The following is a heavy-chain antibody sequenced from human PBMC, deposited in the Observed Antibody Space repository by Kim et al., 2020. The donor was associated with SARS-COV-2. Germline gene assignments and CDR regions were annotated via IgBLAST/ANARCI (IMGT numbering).Heavy chain of an antibody. CDR1: GYRFADSW. Sequence: ESLKISCKASGYRFADSWIAWVRQMPGKGLEWMGIIYPDDSDTRYSASFEGQVTISADKSINTAYLQWGSLKASDTAMYYCARHGRGDYDMLKFDPWGQGTLVIVSS. V-gene: IGHV5-51*01. CDR2: IYPDDSDT. D-gene: IGHD4-17*01. J-gene: IGHJ5*02. CDR3: ARHGRGDYDMLKFDP.